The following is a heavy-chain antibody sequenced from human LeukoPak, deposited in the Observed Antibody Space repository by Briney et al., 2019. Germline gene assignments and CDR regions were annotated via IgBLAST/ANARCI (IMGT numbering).Heavy chain of an antibody. Sequence: SETLSLTCAVYGGSFSGYYWSWIRQPPGKGLEWIGEINHSGSTNYNPSLKSRVTISVDTSKNQFSLKLSSVTAADTAVYYCARGTSYIAADWGQGTLVTVSS. CDR3: ARGTSYIAAD. CDR2: INHSGST. V-gene: IGHV4-34*01. J-gene: IGHJ4*02. CDR1: GGSFSGYY. D-gene: IGHD6-13*01.